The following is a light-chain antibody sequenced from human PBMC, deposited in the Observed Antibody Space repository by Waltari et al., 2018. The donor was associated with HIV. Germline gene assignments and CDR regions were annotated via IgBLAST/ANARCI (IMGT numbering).Light chain of an antibody. Sequence: QSALTQPASVSGSPGQSIPIPCTGTRRDVGSFNLVSWYQQHTGKAPKLMIYEVSKRPSGVSNRFSGSKSGNTASLTISGLQAEDEADYYCCSYAGSSTYVFGTGTKVTVL. CDR3: CSYAGSSTYV. J-gene: IGLJ1*01. V-gene: IGLV2-23*02. CDR2: EVS. CDR1: RRDVGSFNL.